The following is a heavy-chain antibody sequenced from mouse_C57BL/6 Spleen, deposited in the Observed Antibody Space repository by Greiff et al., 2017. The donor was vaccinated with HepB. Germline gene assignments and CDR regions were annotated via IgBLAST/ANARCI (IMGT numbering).Heavy chain of an antibody. CDR3: ARDPLYSNYGDYAMDY. D-gene: IGHD2-4*01. CDR2: IHPNSGST. J-gene: IGHJ4*01. Sequence: QVQLQQPGAELVKPGASVKLSCKASGYTFTSYWMHWVKQRPGQGLEWIGMIHPNSGSTNYNEKFKSKATLTVDKSSTTAYMQLSSLTSEDSAVSYCARDPLYSNYGDYAMDYWGQGTSLTVSS. V-gene: IGHV1-64*01. CDR1: GYTFTSYW.